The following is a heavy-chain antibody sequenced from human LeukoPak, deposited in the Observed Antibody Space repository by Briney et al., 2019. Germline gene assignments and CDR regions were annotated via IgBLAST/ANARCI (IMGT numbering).Heavy chain of an antibody. CDR3: ASGPIYTNYYDSSAPDY. Sequence: GGSLRLSCAASGFTFSSYAMSWVRQAPGKGLEWVANIKQDGSEKYYVDSVKARFTISRDNAKNSLYLQMNSLRAEDTAVYYCASGPIYTNYYDSSAPDYWGQGTLVTVSS. D-gene: IGHD3-22*01. V-gene: IGHV3-7*01. J-gene: IGHJ4*02. CDR1: GFTFSSYA. CDR2: IKQDGSEK.